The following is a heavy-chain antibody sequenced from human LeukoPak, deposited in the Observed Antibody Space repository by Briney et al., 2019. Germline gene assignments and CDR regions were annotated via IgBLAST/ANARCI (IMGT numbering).Heavy chain of an antibody. V-gene: IGHV1-2*02. CDR3: ARAQTTNDAFDI. CDR2: INPNSGGT. D-gene: IGHD1-26*01. Sequence: GASVKVSCKASGYTFTGYYMHWVRQAPGQGLEWMGWINPNSGGTSYAQKFQGRVTMTRDTSISTAYMELSRLRSDDTAVYYCARAQTTNDAFDIWGQGTMVTVSS. CDR1: GYTFTGYY. J-gene: IGHJ3*02.